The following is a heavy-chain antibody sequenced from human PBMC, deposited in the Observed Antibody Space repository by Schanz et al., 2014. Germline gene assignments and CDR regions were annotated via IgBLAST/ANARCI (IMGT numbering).Heavy chain of an antibody. V-gene: IGHV1-69*04. CDR3: ARDYYDSSGYYYCDY. J-gene: IGHJ4*02. D-gene: IGHD3-22*01. CDR2: IIPSLGLA. CDR1: GGTFSSFG. Sequence: VQLEQSGAEVKKPGSSVKVSCKASGGTFSSFGINWVRQAPGQGLEWMGRIIPSLGLAKYEQKFQDKVTITADKSTSTAYMALSSLRSEDTAMYYCARDYYDSSGYYYCDYWGQGTLVTVSS.